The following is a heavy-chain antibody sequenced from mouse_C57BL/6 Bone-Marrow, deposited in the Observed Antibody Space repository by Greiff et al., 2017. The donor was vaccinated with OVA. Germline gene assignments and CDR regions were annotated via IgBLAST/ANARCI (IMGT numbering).Heavy chain of an antibody. V-gene: IGHV1-39*01. CDR1: GYSFTDYN. CDR2: INPNYGTT. J-gene: IGHJ2*01. Sequence: VQLQQSGPELVKPGASVKISCKASGYSFTDYNMNWVKQSNGKSLEWIGVINPNYGTTSYNQKFKGKATLTVDKSSSTAYMLLSSLTSEDSAVYFCARSNYYGSSPYYFDYWGQGTTLTVSS. CDR3: ARSNYYGSSPYYFDY. D-gene: IGHD1-1*01.